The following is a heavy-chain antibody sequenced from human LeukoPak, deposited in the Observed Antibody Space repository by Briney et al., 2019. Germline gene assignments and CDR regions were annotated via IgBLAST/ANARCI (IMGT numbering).Heavy chain of an antibody. D-gene: IGHD6-13*01. CDR2: INNSGGT. Sequence: PSETLSLTCAVYGGSFSGYYWSWIRQPPGKGLEWMGKINNSGGTNYNPSLKRRVTISVDTSKNQFSLKLSSVTAADTAVYYCARSGLYSSSWYRYAFDIWGQGTMVTVSS. V-gene: IGHV4-34*01. J-gene: IGHJ3*02. CDR1: GGSFSGYY. CDR3: ARSGLYSSSWYRYAFDI.